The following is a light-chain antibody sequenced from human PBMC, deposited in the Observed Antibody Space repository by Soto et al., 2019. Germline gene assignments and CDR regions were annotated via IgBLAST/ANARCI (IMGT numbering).Light chain of an antibody. CDR2: GAS. J-gene: IGKJ1*01. V-gene: IGKV1-39*01. Sequence: SHMTQSPSSLSASVGDRVTITYRASHSSSSYLDWYQQKPGKAPKLLIYGASSWQSGIPSRFSGSGSGTDFTLTISSLQPEDFATYYCQQCYSTPWTFGQGTKVDIK. CDR1: HSSSSY. CDR3: QQCYSTPWT.